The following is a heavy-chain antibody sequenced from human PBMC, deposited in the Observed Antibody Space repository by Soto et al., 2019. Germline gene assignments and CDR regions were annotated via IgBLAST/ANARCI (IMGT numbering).Heavy chain of an antibody. CDR1: GFTFSSYA. V-gene: IGHV3-23*01. CDR2: ISGSGGST. J-gene: IGHJ4*02. D-gene: IGHD6-19*01. CDR3: ARTGAADLGLDY. Sequence: EVQLLESGGGLVQPGGSLRLSCGASGFTFSSYAMSWVRQAPGKGLEWVSAISGSGGSTYYADSVKGRFTISRDNSKNTLYLQMNSLRAEDTAVYYCARTGAADLGLDYWGQGTLVTVSS.